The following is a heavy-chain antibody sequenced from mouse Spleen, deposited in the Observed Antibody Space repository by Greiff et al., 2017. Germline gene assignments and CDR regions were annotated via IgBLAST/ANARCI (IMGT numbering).Heavy chain of an antibody. Sequence: LVESGAELVRPGASVTLSCKASGYTFTDYEMHWVKQTPVHGLEWIGAIDPETGGTAYNQKFKGKATLTADKSSSTAYMELRSLTSEDSAVYYCTRYDYYFDYWGQGTTLTVSS. D-gene: IGHD2-4*01. J-gene: IGHJ2*01. V-gene: IGHV1-15*01. CDR2: IDPETGGT. CDR3: TRYDYYFDY. CDR1: GYTFTDYE.